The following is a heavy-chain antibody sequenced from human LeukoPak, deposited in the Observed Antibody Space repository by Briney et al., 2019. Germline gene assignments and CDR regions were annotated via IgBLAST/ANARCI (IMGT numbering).Heavy chain of an antibody. CDR2: INSDGSTT. D-gene: IGHD3-10*02. CDR1: ALTSRNQR. CDR3: ARVGYYSVNYCDALDI. J-gene: IGHJ3*02. V-gene: IGHV3-74*01. Sequence: QAGGSLRLSCVPPALTSRNQRTPWARQAPGKGLGWVSRINSDGSTTNYADSVKGRFTISRDNAKNTLYLEMNSLRVEDTALYYCARVGYYSVNYCDALDIWGRGTMVTVSS.